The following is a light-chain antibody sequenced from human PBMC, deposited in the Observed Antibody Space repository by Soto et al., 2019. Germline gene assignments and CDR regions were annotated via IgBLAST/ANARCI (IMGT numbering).Light chain of an antibody. CDR1: QSVSNY. J-gene: IGKJ4*01. V-gene: IGKV3-20*01. CDR2: DAS. CDR3: QQYGSSLGVT. Sequence: ELALTQSPATLSLSPGERATLSCRASQSVSNYLAWYQQAPGQAPRLLIYDASNRAPGIPARFSGSGSGTDFTLTISRLEPEDFAVYYCQQYGSSLGVTFGGGTKVEIK.